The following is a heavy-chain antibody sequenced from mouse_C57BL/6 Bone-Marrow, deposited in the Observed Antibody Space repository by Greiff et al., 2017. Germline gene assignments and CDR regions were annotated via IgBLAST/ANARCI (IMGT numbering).Heavy chain of an antibody. Sequence: QVQLQQSGAELARPGASVKLSCKASGYTFTSYGLSWVKQRTGQGLEWIGEFYPRSGNNYYNEKFKGKATLTADKSSSTAYMELRDLTSEDSAVYFYARDSSGYPCDYWGQGTTLTVSS. CDR2: FYPRSGNN. D-gene: IGHD3-2*02. V-gene: IGHV1-81*01. J-gene: IGHJ2*01. CDR1: GYTFTSYG. CDR3: ARDSSGYPCDY.